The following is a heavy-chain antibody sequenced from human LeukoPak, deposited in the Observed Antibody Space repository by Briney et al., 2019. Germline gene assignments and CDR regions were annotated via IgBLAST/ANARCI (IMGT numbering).Heavy chain of an antibody. CDR2: INANSADT. V-gene: IGHV1-2*02. CDR3: ARGSAVGAAESLGFDY. Sequence: ASVKVSCKASGYTFTDYYMHWVRQAPGQGLEWMGWINANSADTHHAQKFQGRVTMTRDTSISTAYMDLIRLRSDDTAVYYCARGSAVGAAESLGFDYWGQGTPVTVSS. D-gene: IGHD1-26*01. CDR1: GYTFTDYY. J-gene: IGHJ4*02.